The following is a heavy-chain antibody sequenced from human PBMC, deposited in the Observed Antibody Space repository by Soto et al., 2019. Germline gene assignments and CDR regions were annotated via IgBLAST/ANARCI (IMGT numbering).Heavy chain of an antibody. CDR2: IYYSGST. V-gene: IGHV4-59*01. J-gene: IGHJ4*02. Sequence: SETLSLTCTVSGGSISSYYWSWIRQPPGKGLEWIGYIYYSGSTNYNPSLKSRVTISVDTSKNQFSLKLSSVTAADTAVYYCARDPVRYGSGSYWDYWGQGTLVTVSS. CDR3: ARDPVRYGSGSYWDY. CDR1: GGSISSYY. D-gene: IGHD3-10*01.